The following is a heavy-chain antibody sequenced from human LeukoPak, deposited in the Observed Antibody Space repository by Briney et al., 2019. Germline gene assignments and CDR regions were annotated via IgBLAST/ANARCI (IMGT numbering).Heavy chain of an antibody. V-gene: IGHV4-59*01. CDR1: GGSISSYY. Sequence: SETLSLTCTVSGGSISSYYWSWIRQPPGKRLEWIGHIYYSGSTNYNPSLKSRVTISVDTSKNQFSLKLSSVTAADTAVYYYASHYGSGFDYWGQGTLVTVSS. J-gene: IGHJ4*02. CDR2: IYYSGST. D-gene: IGHD3-10*01. CDR3: ASHYGSGFDY.